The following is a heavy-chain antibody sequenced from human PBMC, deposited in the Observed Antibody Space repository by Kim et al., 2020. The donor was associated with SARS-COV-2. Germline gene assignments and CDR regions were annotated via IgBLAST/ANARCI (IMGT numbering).Heavy chain of an antibody. CDR3: ASLYYGSGSYYFPYYYGMDV. D-gene: IGHD3-10*01. CDR2: MNPNSGNT. V-gene: IGHV1-8*01. J-gene: IGHJ6*02. CDR1: GYTFTSYD. Sequence: ASVKVSCKASGYTFTSYDINWVRQATGQGLEWMGWMNPNSGNTGYAQKFQGRVTMTRNTSISTAYMELSSLRSEDTAVYYCASLYYGSGSYYFPYYYGMDVWGQGTTVTVSS.